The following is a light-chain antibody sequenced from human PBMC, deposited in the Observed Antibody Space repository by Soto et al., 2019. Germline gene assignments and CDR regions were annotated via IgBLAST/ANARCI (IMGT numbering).Light chain of an antibody. V-gene: IGKV3-15*01. CDR2: GSS. J-gene: IGKJ1*01. CDR3: QQYNNWPQT. CDR1: QSVGSN. Sequence: IVMTQSPATLSVSPGERATLSCRASQSVGSNLAWYHQKPGQAPRLLIYGSSTRATGLPARFSGSGSGTEFTLTLSSLQSEDFAVYYCQQYNNWPQTFGQGTKV.